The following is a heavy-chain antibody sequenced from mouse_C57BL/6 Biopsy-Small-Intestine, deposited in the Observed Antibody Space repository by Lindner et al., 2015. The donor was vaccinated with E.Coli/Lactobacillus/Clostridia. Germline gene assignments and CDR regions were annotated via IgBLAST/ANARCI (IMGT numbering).Heavy chain of an antibody. Sequence: VQLQESGPELVKPGASVKISCKASGYSFTGYYMNWVKQSPEKSLEWIGEINPSTGGTTYNQKFKAKATLTVDKSSSTAYMQLKSLTSEDSAVYYCARASIITVVVDYWGQGTTLTVSS. D-gene: IGHD1-1*01. CDR2: INPSTGGT. CDR1: GYSFTGYY. V-gene: IGHV1-42*01. CDR3: ARASIITVVVDY. J-gene: IGHJ2*01.